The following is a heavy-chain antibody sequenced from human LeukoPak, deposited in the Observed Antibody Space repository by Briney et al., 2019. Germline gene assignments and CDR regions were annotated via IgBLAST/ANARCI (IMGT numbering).Heavy chain of an antibody. J-gene: IGHJ3*02. CDR3: ARGGSEWDRALWI. V-gene: IGHV4-59*01. Sequence: SETLSLTCNVSGAPMSSNYWSWIRQPPGKGLEWIGYIYFYSSGTTNYNPSLKSRVTISVDMSNNQFSLKLSSVTAADTAVYYCARGGSEWDRALWIWGQGTMVTVSS. CDR1: GAPMSSNY. D-gene: IGHD1-26*01. CDR2: IYFYSSGTT.